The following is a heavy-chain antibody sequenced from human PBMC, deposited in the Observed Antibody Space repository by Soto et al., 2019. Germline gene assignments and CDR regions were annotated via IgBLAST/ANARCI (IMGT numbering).Heavy chain of an antibody. Sequence: EGQLLESGGGLVQPGGSLRLSCAASGFTFTTYAMDWVRQAPGKGLEWVSCISGSGGSTNYADSVKGRFTISRDNSKNTLYLQMSSLRPADTAVYYCTKDLKSGSAATLFAPLGQGPLVTVSS. J-gene: IGHJ5*02. D-gene: IGHD2-15*01. V-gene: IGHV3-23*01. CDR2: ISGSGGST. CDR3: TKDLKSGSAATLFAP. CDR1: GFTFTTYA.